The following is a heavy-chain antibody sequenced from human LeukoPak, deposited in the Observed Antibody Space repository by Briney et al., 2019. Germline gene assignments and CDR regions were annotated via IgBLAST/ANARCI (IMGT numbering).Heavy chain of an antibody. J-gene: IGHJ3*02. Sequence: SETLSLMCTVSGAYFTNYYWSFIRQPPGKGLEWIGFSSYNGNTNYNPSLKSRVTISVDTSKNQFSLKLSSVTAADTAVYFCARGPYSYDSSGAFDIWGQGTMVTVSS. CDR3: ARGPYSYDSSGAFDI. CDR1: GAYFTNYY. CDR2: SSYNGNT. V-gene: IGHV4-59*08. D-gene: IGHD3-22*01.